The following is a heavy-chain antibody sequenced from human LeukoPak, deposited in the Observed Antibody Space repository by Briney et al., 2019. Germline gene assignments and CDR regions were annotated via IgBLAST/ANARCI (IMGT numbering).Heavy chain of an antibody. CDR1: GFTFSSYA. Sequence: PGGSLRLSCAASGFTFSSYAMSWVRQAPGKGLEWVSGISDRGGSTYYADSVKGRFTISRDNSKNTLYLQMNSLRAEDTAVYYCAKPRAYDRSGLGAFDIWGQGTMVTVSS. J-gene: IGHJ3*02. V-gene: IGHV3-23*01. CDR2: ISDRGGST. D-gene: IGHD3-22*01. CDR3: AKPRAYDRSGLGAFDI.